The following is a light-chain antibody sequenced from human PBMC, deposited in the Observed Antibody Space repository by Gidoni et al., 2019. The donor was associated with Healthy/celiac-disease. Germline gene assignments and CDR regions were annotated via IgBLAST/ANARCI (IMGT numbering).Light chain of an antibody. CDR3: SSYTSSSTLV. J-gene: IGLJ3*02. V-gene: IGLV2-14*03. CDR2: DVS. Sequence: QSALTQPASVSRSPGQSITISCTGTSSDVGRYNYVSWYQQHPGKAPKLMIYDVSNRPSGVSNRFSGSKSGNTASLTISGLQAEDEADYYCSSYTSSSTLVFGGGTKLTVL. CDR1: SSDVGRYNY.